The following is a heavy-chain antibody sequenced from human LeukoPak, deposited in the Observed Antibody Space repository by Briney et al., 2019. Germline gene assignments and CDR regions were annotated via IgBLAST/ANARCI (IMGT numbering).Heavy chain of an antibody. CDR1: GFTFSSYG. CDR3: ARGKHSIAAAGNDAFDI. CDR2: IRYDGSNK. J-gene: IGHJ3*02. V-gene: IGHV3-30*02. D-gene: IGHD6-13*01. Sequence: PGGSLRLSCAASGFTFSSYGMHWVRQAPGKGLEWVAFIRYDGSNKYYADSVKGRFTISRDNSKNTLYLQMNSLRAEDTAVYYCARGKHSIAAAGNDAFDIWGQGTMVTVSS.